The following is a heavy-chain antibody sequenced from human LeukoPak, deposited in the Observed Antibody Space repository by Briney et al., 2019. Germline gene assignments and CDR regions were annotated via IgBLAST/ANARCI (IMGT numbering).Heavy chain of an antibody. D-gene: IGHD2-2*01. V-gene: IGHV3-23*01. CDR3: AKCSATCYANAFDI. CDR1: GXTFSSYA. J-gene: IGHJ3*02. CDR2: ISGSGSDT. Sequence: PGGSLRLSCAASGXTFSSYAMSWVRQAPGKGLEWVSAISGSGSDTEYADSVKGRFTISRDNSKTTLYLQMSSLRVEDTAVYYCAKCSATCYANAFDIWGQGTMVTVSS.